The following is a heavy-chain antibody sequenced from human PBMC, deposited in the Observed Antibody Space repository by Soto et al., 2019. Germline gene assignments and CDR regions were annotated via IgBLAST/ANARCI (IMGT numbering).Heavy chain of an antibody. V-gene: IGHV3-30-3*01. CDR1: GFTFSSYA. CDR3: ARVSSRTYYDFWSGEKIFDY. J-gene: IGHJ4*02. Sequence: QVQLVESGGGVVQPGRSLRLSCAASGFTFSSYAMHWVRQAPGKGLEWVAVISYDGSNKYYADSVKGRFTISRDNSKNTLYLQMNSLRAEDTAVYYCARVSSRTYYDFWSGEKIFDYWGQGTLVTVSS. CDR2: ISYDGSNK. D-gene: IGHD3-3*01.